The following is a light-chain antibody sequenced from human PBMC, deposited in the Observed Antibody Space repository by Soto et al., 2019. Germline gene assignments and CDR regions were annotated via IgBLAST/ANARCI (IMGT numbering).Light chain of an antibody. CDR3: QQYTNTNNPWM. CDR1: QSVNSN. V-gene: IGKV3-15*01. Sequence: EIVMTQSPATLSVSPGERATLSCRASQSVNSNLAWYQQKPGQAPRLLIYGASTRVAGIPARFSGSGSGTEFSLTISSLQSEDSATYYCQQYTNTNNPWMFGQGTKVEI. CDR2: GAS. J-gene: IGKJ1*01.